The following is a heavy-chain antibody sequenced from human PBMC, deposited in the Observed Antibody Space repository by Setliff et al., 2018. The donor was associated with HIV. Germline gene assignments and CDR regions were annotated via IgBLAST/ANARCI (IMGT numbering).Heavy chain of an antibody. Sequence: SETLSLTCTVTGYSISSGYYWAWIRQPPGKGLEWIGHIYHAGNTYYNPSLKSRVTISVDTSKNQISLRLNSLTAADTALYYCARGASLNVVPDAFDIWGQGTMVTVSS. J-gene: IGHJ3*02. V-gene: IGHV4-38-2*02. CDR3: ARGASLNVVPDAFDI. CDR1: GYSISSGYY. D-gene: IGHD1-1*01. CDR2: IYHAGNT.